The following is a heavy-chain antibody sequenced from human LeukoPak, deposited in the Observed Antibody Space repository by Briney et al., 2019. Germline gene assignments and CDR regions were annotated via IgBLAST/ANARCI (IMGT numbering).Heavy chain of an antibody. D-gene: IGHD6-6*01. Sequence: GASVKVSCKASGYTFTGYYMHWVRQAPGQGLEWMGWINPNSGGTNYAQKFQGRVTMTRDTSISTAYMELSRLRSDDTAVYYCARGQKEYSSSCGYWGQGTLVTVSS. CDR2: INPNSGGT. J-gene: IGHJ4*02. CDR3: ARGQKEYSSSCGY. V-gene: IGHV1-2*02. CDR1: GYTFTGYY.